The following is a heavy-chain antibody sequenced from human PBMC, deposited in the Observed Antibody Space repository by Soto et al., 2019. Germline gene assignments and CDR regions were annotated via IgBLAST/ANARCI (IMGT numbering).Heavy chain of an antibody. V-gene: IGHV1-69*13. CDR1: GGTFSSYA. Sequence: ASVKVSCKASGGTFSSYAISWVRQAPGQGLEWMGGIIPIFGTANYAQKFQGRVTITADESTSTAYMELSSLRSEDTAVYYCARDKARSCSGGSCYAVFDYWGQGTLVTVS. J-gene: IGHJ4*02. CDR2: IIPIFGTA. CDR3: ARDKARSCSGGSCYAVFDY. D-gene: IGHD2-15*01.